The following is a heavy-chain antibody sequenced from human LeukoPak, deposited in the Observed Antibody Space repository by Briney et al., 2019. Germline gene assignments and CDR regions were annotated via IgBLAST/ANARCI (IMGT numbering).Heavy chain of an antibody. V-gene: IGHV4-59*01. Sequence: PSETLSLTCTVSGGSISSYYWSWIRQPPGKGLEWIGYIYYSGSTNYNPSLKSRVTISVDTSKHQFSLKLSSVTAADTAVYYCARDRAYGSGSYWGWFDPWGQGTLVTVSS. CDR2: IYYSGST. D-gene: IGHD3-10*01. J-gene: IGHJ5*02. CDR1: GGSISSYY. CDR3: ARDRAYGSGSYWGWFDP.